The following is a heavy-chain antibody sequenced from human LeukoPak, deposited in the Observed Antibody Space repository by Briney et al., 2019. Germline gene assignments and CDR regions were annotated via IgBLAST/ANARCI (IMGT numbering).Heavy chain of an antibody. CDR1: GGSISSYY. CDR3: AKDGTQRSTSYGWFDP. D-gene: IGHD2-2*01. V-gene: IGHV4-59*01. J-gene: IGHJ5*02. CDR2: IYYSGST. Sequence: SETLSLTCTVSGGSISSYYWSWIRQPPGKGLEWIGYIYYSGSTNYNPSLKSRVTISVDTSKNQFSLKLSSVAAADTAVYYCAKDGTQRSTSYGWFDPWGQGTLVTVSS.